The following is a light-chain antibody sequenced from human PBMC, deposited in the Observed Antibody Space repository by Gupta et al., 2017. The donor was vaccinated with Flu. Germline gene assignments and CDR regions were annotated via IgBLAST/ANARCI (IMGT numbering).Light chain of an antibody. Sequence: LVLTQPPGTRSLSPAEGATVACRACHRVSSTYIALYQLKPGPAPTLLIYGASGRATAIPDRFSGSGSETDFALTITGLEPQDSAFYFCQQYFSSPRWTFGQGTKVEIK. V-gene: IGKV3-20*01. CDR3: QQYFSSPRWT. CDR2: GAS. J-gene: IGKJ1*01. CDR1: HRVSSTY.